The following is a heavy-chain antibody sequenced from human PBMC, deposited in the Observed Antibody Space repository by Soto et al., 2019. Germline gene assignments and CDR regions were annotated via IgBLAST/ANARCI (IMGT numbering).Heavy chain of an antibody. V-gene: IGHV4-34*01. CDR3: ARLAAAGASYYFDY. CDR1: GGSFSGYY. Sequence: QVQLQQWGAGLLKPSETLSLTCAVYGGSFSGYYWRWIRQPPGQGLEWIGEINHSGSTNYNPSLKSRVTISVDTSKNQFSLKLSSVTAADTAVYYCARLAAAGASYYFDYWGQGTLVTVSS. J-gene: IGHJ4*02. D-gene: IGHD6-13*01. CDR2: INHSGST.